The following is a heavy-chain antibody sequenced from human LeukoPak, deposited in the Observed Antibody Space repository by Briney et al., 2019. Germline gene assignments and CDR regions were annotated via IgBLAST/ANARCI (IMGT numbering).Heavy chain of an antibody. V-gene: IGHV4-34*01. D-gene: IGHD5-24*01. J-gene: IGHJ4*02. Sequence: KPSETLCLTCAVYGGSFNGYYWSWIRQPPGKELEWIGEINHSGGTNYNPSLKSRVTISVDTSKNQFSLKLSSVTAADTAVYYCARCRDGYNFFDYWGQGTLVTVSS. CDR3: ARCRDGYNFFDY. CDR1: GGSFNGYY. CDR2: INHSGGT.